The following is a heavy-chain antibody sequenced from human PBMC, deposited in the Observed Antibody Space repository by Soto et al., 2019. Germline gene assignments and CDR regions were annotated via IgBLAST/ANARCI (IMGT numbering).Heavy chain of an antibody. CDR1: GGSFSGYY. V-gene: IGHV4-34*01. J-gene: IGHJ6*02. CDR2: INHSGST. CDR3: ARGGTYYDFWRYYYYYGMDV. Sequence: SETLSLTCAVYGGSFSGYYWSWNRQPPGKGLEWIGEINHSGSTNYNPSLKSRVTISVDTSKNQFSLKLSSVTAADTAVYYCARGGTYYDFWRYYYYYGMDVWGQGTTVTVSS. D-gene: IGHD3-3*01.